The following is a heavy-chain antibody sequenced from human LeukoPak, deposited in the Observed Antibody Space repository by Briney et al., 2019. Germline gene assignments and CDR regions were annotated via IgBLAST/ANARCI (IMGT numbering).Heavy chain of an antibody. CDR3: TRRDWNDLMDY. CDR1: GFTFSGSA. V-gene: IGHV3-73*01. Sequence: PGGSLRLSCAASGFTFSGSAMHWVRQASGKGLEWVGRIRSKANSYATAYAASVKGRLTISRDDSKNTAYLQMNSLKTEDTAVYYCTRRDWNDLMDYWGQGTLVTVSS. CDR2: IRSKANSYAT. D-gene: IGHD1-1*01. J-gene: IGHJ4*02.